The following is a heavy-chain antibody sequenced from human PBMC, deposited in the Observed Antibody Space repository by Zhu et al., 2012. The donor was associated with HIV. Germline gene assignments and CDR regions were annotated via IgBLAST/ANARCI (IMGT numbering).Heavy chain of an antibody. Sequence: QVQLQESGPGLVKPSETLSLTCSVSRVSFSSYYWNWIRQSAGKGLEWIGRIYSSGSTNYNPFLKSRVTMSVDTSKNQFSLKLSSVTAADTAVYYCARELGAVTGRVYYYGMDVWGQGTTVT. V-gene: IGHV4-4*07. CDR2: IYSSGST. J-gene: IGHJ6*02. CDR1: RVSFSSYY. CDR3: ARELGAVTGRVYYYGMDV. D-gene: IGHD6-19*01.